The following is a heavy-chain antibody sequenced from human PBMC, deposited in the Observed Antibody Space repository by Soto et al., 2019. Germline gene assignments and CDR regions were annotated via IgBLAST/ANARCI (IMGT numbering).Heavy chain of an antibody. Sequence: SETLSLTCTVSGGSISSYYWSWIRQPPGKGLEWIGFIYYSGSTNYNPSLKSRVTISVDTSKNQFSLKLSSVTAADTAVYYCTSRRSGPPFLDYWAKGTLVPVSS. CDR2: IYYSGST. V-gene: IGHV4-59*08. J-gene: IGHJ4*02. CDR1: GGSISSYY. D-gene: IGHD3-10*01. CDR3: TSRRSGPPFLDY.